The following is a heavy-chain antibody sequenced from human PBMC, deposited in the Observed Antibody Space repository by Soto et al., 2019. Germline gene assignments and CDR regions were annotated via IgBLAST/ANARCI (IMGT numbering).Heavy chain of an antibody. D-gene: IGHD3-22*01. CDR1: VVSLIRYY. CDR3: ARFSPPRKSYDSNPGWFDP. Sequence: SEALSPTCTVTVVSLIRYYLAWIRHSPGKELEWIGYVSSTGSTNYNPSLKSRLTMSLDTSTNEVSLSLTSVTAADAAVYFCARFSPPRKSYDSNPGWFDPWGQGIMVT. CDR2: VSSTGST. J-gene: IGHJ5*02. V-gene: IGHV4-59*01.